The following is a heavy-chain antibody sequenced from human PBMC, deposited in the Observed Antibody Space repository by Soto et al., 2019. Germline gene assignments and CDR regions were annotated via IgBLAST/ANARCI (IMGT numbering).Heavy chain of an antibody. D-gene: IGHD4-17*01. CDR3: ASSLEGGKVTNLFDP. Sequence: QVQLVQSGAEVKKPGSSVKVSCKASADTFNSYSLSWLRQAPGQRLEWMGGITPVFGTADYAQSFEDRLTITADDSTSTVYMGLRSLRCDDTAGYYCASSLEGGKVTNLFDPWGQGAVVTVSS. V-gene: IGHV1-69*01. CDR2: ITPVFGTA. CDR1: ADTFNSYS. J-gene: IGHJ5*02.